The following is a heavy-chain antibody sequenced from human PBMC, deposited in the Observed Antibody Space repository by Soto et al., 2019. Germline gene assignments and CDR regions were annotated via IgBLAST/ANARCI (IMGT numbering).Heavy chain of an antibody. CDR2: IYYVGST. D-gene: IGHD6-19*01. J-gene: IGHJ4*02. CDR1: GGPFISPQSY. Sequence: QLQLQESSPGLVKPSETLSLACSVSGGPFISPQSYLGWLRQPPGKGLEWIGAIYYVGSTYHNPSLKRRATSSVDSSTSQVSRTLVAVRAAATALYYCARSTGAGTPFDSWGQGIVVTVSS. CDR3: ARSTGAGTPFDS. V-gene: IGHV4-39*01.